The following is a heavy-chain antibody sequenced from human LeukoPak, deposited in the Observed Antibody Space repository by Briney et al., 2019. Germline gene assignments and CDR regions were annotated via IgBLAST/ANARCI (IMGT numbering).Heavy chain of an antibody. J-gene: IGHJ4*02. V-gene: IGHV3-48*01. CDR2: ISGSSGSSTI. D-gene: IGHD2-8*01. CDR3: AKVMAAGIRYYFDY. Sequence: GGSLRLSCAASGFTFSTYSMNWVRQAPGKGLEWVSYISGSSGSSTIYYADSVKGRFTISRDNAKNSLYLQMNSLRAEDTAVYYCAKVMAAGIRYYFDYWGQGTLVTVSS. CDR1: GFTFSTYS.